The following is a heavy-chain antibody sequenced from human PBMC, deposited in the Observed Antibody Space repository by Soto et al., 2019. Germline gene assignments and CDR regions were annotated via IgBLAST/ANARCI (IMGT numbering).Heavy chain of an antibody. Sequence: QVQLVESGGGVVQPERSLRLSCATSGFTFSDFGMHWVRQAPGKGLEWVAAITADGSDKYYPGSVQGRFTTSRDNTKNALYLQMNSLRTGDKAIYYCAQGTAVACQHFANWGQGTLVTVSS. CDR2: ITADGSDK. J-gene: IGHJ4*02. CDR1: GFTFSDFG. D-gene: IGHD6-13*01. V-gene: IGHV3-30*18. CDR3: AQGTAVACQHFAN.